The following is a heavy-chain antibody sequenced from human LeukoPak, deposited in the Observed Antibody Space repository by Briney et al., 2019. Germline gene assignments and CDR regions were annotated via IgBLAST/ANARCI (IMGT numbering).Heavy chain of an antibody. J-gene: IGHJ4*02. CDR1: GFTFSDYY. D-gene: IGHD1-14*01. CDR2: ISSSGSTI. V-gene: IGHV3-11*04. Sequence: GGSLRPSCAASGFTFSDYYMSWIRQAPGKGLEWVSYISSSGSTIYYADSVKGRFTISRDNAKNSLYLQMNSLRAEDTAVYYCARDFYPNHSDYWGQGTLVTVSS. CDR3: ARDFYPNHSDY.